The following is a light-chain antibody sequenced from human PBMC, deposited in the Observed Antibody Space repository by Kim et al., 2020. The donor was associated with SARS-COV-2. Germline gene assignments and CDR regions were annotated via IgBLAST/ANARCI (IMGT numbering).Light chain of an antibody. Sequence: QSVLTQPPSASGTPGQRVSISCSGSSSNIGNNYVHWYQQLPGTAPKLLIYRNDQRPSGVPDRFSGSKSGTSASLAISGLRSEDEADYYCAAWDDSLSGWVFGGGTKLTVL. CDR3: AAWDDSLSGWV. CDR2: RND. CDR1: SSNIGNNY. J-gene: IGLJ3*02. V-gene: IGLV1-47*01.